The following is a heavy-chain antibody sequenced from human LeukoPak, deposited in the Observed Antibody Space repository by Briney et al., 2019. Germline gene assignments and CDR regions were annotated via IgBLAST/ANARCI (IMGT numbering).Heavy chain of an antibody. CDR2: INSGGSST. Sequence: GGSLRLSCAASGFTFSSYWMHWVRQAPGKGLVWVSRINSGGSSTSYADSVKGRFTISRDNAKNTLYLQMNSLRAEDTAVYYCARWTQLWRNYYYYYMDVWGKGTTVTVSS. CDR3: ARWTQLWRNYYYYYMDV. D-gene: IGHD5-18*01. CDR1: GFTFSSYW. J-gene: IGHJ6*03. V-gene: IGHV3-74*01.